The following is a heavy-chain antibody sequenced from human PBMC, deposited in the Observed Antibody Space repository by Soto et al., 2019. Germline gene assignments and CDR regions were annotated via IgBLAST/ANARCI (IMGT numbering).Heavy chain of an antibody. D-gene: IGHD3-16*01. V-gene: IGHV1-46*01. CDR3: ARPRTGGGSSLWWYFDL. Sequence: SVKVSCKASGYSFTSYYIHWVRQAPGQGLEWMGVITPSGDSTTYAHNFQGRVTLATDTSTSTVYMELSSLRSEDTAIYYCARPRTGGGSSLWWYFDLWGRGTLVTVSS. CDR2: ITPSGDST. CDR1: GYSFTSYY. J-gene: IGHJ2*01.